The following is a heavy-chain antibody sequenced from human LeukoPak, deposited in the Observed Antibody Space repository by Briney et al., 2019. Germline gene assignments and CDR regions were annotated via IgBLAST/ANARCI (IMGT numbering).Heavy chain of an antibody. CDR1: GFTFSTYG. V-gene: IGHV3-21*01. J-gene: IGHJ6*03. D-gene: IGHD1-26*01. CDR2: ISGSMSFI. CDR3: ARDGFRWELVSHYYYYMDV. Sequence: GGSLRLSCAASGFTFSTYGMNWVRQAPGKGLEWVSSISGSMSFIYYADSVKGRFTVSRDNAKNSLYLQMNSLKAEDTAVYYCARDGFRWELVSHYYYYMDVWGKGTTVTVAS.